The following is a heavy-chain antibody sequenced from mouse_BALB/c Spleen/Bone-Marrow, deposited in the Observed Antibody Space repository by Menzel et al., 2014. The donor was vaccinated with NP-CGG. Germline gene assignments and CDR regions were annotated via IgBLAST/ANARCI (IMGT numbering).Heavy chain of an antibody. CDR2: IDPANGNT. V-gene: IGHV14-3*02. J-gene: IGHJ3*01. CDR3: AMYYYGSSLFAY. Sequence: EVKLVESGAELVKPGASVKLSCTASGFNIKDTYMHWVKQRPEQGLEWIGRIDPANGNTKYDPKFQGKATIKADASSNTAYLQLSSLTSEDTAVYYCAMYYYGSSLFAYWGQGTLVTVSA. D-gene: IGHD1-1*01. CDR1: GFNIKDTY.